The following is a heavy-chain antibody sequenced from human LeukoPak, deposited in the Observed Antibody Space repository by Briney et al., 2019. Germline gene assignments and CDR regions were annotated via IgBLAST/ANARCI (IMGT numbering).Heavy chain of an antibody. Sequence: SETLSLTCTVSGGSISSYYWSWIRQPPGKGLEWIGYIYYSGSTNYNPSLKSRVTISVDTSKNQFSLKLSSVTAADTAVYYCARGVYSSSWTPPGYWGQGTLVTVSS. V-gene: IGHV4-59*01. CDR3: ARGVYSSSWTPPGY. J-gene: IGHJ4*02. CDR1: GGSISSYY. CDR2: IYYSGST. D-gene: IGHD6-13*01.